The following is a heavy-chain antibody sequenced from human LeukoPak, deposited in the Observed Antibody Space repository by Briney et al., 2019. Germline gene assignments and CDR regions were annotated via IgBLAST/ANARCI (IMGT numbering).Heavy chain of an antibody. CDR1: GFTFSSYW. Sequence: PGGSLRLSCAASGFTFSSYWMSWVRQAPGKGLEWVANIKQDGSEKYYVDSVKGRFTISRDNAKNSLYLQMNSLRAADTAVYYCARDRLYSSSWLTTDYWGQGTLVTVSS. CDR3: ARDRLYSSSWLTTDY. CDR2: IKQDGSEK. D-gene: IGHD6-13*01. J-gene: IGHJ4*02. V-gene: IGHV3-7*01.